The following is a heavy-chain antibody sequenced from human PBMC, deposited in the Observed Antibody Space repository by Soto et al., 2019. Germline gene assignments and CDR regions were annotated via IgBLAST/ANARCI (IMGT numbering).Heavy chain of an antibody. CDR3: ARERREKIHDGYDIDY. D-gene: IGHD5-12*01. J-gene: IGHJ4*02. CDR1: GGSISNYY. CDR2: IYTSGST. Sequence: SETLSLTCTVSGGSISNYYWSWIRQPARKGLEWIGRIYTSGSTDYNPSLKSRVTISIDTSKNQFSLKVTSMTAADTAVYYCARERREKIHDGYDIDYWGQGTLVTVSS. V-gene: IGHV4-4*07.